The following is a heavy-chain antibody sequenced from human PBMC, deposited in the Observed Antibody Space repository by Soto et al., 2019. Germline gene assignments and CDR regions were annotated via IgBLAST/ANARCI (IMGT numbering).Heavy chain of an antibody. J-gene: IGHJ4*02. CDR2: IIPLFGTA. Sequence: QVYLVQSGAEVKKPGSSVKISCKASGGIFSSNTINWVRQAAGQGLEWMGGIIPLFGTANYAEKFQGRVTITADKSTKTEYMELTSLRSEYTAVYYCASKAACGGDCYDVDSLGQGTLVTVSS. D-gene: IGHD2-21*02. CDR3: ASKAACGGDCYDVDS. V-gene: IGHV1-69*06. CDR1: GGIFSSNT.